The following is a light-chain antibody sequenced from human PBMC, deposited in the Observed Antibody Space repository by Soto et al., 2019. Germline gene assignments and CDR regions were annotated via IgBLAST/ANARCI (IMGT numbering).Light chain of an antibody. Sequence: EILMTQSPATLSVSPGERVTLSCRAGQGVTTNFAWYQQKSGQSPMLLIYDVSSRATGVPSRFSGTGSETDFTLTISGLQSEDSAIYFCQQYNNWPFSFGQGTRLDSK. J-gene: IGKJ5*01. V-gene: IGKV3-15*01. CDR1: QGVTTN. CDR3: QQYNNWPFS. CDR2: DVS.